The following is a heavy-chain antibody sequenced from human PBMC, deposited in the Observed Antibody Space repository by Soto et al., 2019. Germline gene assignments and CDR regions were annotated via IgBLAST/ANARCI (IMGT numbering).Heavy chain of an antibody. CDR3: AREVQPVVRREYDY. D-gene: IGHD1-1*01. CDR2: ISSSGST. CDR1: GFTFSSCT. J-gene: IGHJ4*02. V-gene: IGHV3-21*06. Sequence: EVQLVESGGGLVKPGGSLRLSCAVSGFTFSSCTMNWVHQAPGKGLEWVSSISSSGSTYYADSVKGRFTISRDNAKNSLYLQMNSLRAEDTAVYYCAREVQPVVRREYDYWGQGTLVTVSS.